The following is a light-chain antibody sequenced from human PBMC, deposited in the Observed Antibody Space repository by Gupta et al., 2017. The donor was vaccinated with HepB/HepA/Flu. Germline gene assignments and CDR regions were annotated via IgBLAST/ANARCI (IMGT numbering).Light chain of an antibody. CDR1: QSLVYSDGRTY. Sequence: VVVTQSPLSLPVTLGQPASISCKSTQSLVYSDGRTYLNWFHQRPGQSPRRLIYRVSIRDSGVPDRFSGSGSDTDFTLKISRVEAEDVGIYYCMQGTHWHFSFGPGTRVEI. J-gene: IGKJ3*01. V-gene: IGKV2-30*01. CDR3: MQGTHWHFS. CDR2: RVS.